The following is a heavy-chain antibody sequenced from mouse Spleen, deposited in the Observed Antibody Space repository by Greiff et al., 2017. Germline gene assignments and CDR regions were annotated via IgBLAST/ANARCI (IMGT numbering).Heavy chain of an antibody. Sequence: QVQLQQSGPGLVAPSQSLSITCTISGFSLTSYGVHWVRQPPGKGLEWLVVIWSDGSTTYNSALKSRLSISKDNSKSQVFLKMNSLQTDDTAMYYCARHQSDFYAMDYWGQGTSVTVSS. CDR2: IWSDGST. CDR3: ARHQSDFYAMDY. J-gene: IGHJ4*01. CDR1: GFSLTSYG. V-gene: IGHV2-6-1*01.